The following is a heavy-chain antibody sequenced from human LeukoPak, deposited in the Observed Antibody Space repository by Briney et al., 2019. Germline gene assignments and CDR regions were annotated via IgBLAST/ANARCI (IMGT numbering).Heavy chain of an antibody. D-gene: IGHD3-22*01. V-gene: IGHV1-69*06. CDR2: IIPIFGTA. Sequence: SVKVSCKASGGTFSSYAISWVRQAPGQGLEWMGGIIPIFGTANYAQKFQGRVTITADKSTSTAYMELSSLRSEDTAVYYCASVRRYYYDSSGYSLDYWGQGTLVTVSS. CDR1: GGTFSSYA. CDR3: ASVRRYYYDSSGYSLDY. J-gene: IGHJ4*02.